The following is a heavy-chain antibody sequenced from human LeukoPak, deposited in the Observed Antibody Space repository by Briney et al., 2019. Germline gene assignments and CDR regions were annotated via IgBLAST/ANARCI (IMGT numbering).Heavy chain of an antibody. Sequence: GGSLRLSCSASGFTFSTYGMHWVRQAPGKGLEWVAVISYDESNKYYADSVKGRFTISRDNSKNTLYLQMNSLRAEDTAVYYCAKEAVNYYDSSGYFDDAFDIWGQGTMVTVSS. J-gene: IGHJ3*02. CDR2: ISYDESNK. V-gene: IGHV3-30*18. CDR3: AKEAVNYYDSSGYFDDAFDI. CDR1: GFTFSTYG. D-gene: IGHD3-22*01.